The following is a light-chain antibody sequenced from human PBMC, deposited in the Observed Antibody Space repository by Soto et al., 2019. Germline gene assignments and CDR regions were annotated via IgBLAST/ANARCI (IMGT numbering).Light chain of an antibody. CDR1: QSVSTNY. Sequence: EIVLTQSPGTVSLSPGERATLSCRASQSVSTNYLAWYQQKPGQAPRLLIYRTSTRATGIPDRFSGSGSGTDFTLTISRLEPEDFAVYYCQQYGSSPQTFGQGTKVDIK. V-gene: IGKV3-20*01. CDR3: QQYGSSPQT. CDR2: RTS. J-gene: IGKJ1*01.